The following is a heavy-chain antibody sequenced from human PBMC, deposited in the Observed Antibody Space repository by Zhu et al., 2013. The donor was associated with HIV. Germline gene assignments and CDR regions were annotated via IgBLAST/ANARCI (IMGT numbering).Heavy chain of an antibody. Sequence: QAQLVQSGAEVKMPGSSVRISCEASGDSFGNNHGVFWVRLAPGQGLEWIGGFVPMFDTAHYSQKFQDRVTISADNSGNIVYLDLRSLRFDDTAVYYCARDRIVTRPTRGFYYGMDAWGQGTTGHRLL. CDR2: FVPMFDTA. CDR3: ARDRIVTRPTRGFYYGMDA. J-gene: IGHJ6*02. D-gene: IGHD4-17*01. CDR1: GDSFGNNHG. V-gene: IGHV1-69*06.